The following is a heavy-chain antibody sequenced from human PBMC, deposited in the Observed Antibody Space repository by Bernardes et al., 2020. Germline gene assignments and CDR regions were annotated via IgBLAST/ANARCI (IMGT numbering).Heavy chain of an antibody. D-gene: IGHD1-1*01. CDR1: GFTVSSNY. J-gene: IGHJ4*02. V-gene: IGHV3-53*01. CDR3: ARVLLGTYYFDY. Sequence: GGSLRLSCTASGFTVSSNYISWVRQAPGKGLEWVSIIYSGGSTYYADSVKGRFTISRDNSKNTLYLQMNSLRAEDTAVYYCARVLLGTYYFDYWGQGTLVTVSS. CDR2: IYSGGST.